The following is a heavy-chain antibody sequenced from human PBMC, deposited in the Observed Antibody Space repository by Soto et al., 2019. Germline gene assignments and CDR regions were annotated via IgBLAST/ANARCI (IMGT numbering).Heavy chain of an antibody. D-gene: IGHD3-10*01. CDR3: ARVFVYYASGSSSEYYYGMDV. CDR1: GGTFSSYA. J-gene: IGHJ6*02. V-gene: IGHV1-69*13. Sequence: SVKVSCKASGGTFSSYAISWVRQAPGQGLEWMGGIIPIFGTANYAQKFQGRVTITADESTSTAYMELSSLRSEDTAVYYCARVFVYYASGSSSEYYYGMDVWG. CDR2: IIPIFGTA.